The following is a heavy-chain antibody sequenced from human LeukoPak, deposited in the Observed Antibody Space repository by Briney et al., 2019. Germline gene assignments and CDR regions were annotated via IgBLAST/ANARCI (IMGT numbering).Heavy chain of an antibody. Sequence: AGTSLRLSCAASGFTFSSYGMHWVRQAPGKGLEWVAVISYDGTNKYYADSVKGRFTISRDNSKNTLYLQMNSLRPEDTAMYYCAKDYRLLWFGELVNFWGQGTLVTVSS. CDR2: ISYDGTNK. V-gene: IGHV3-30*18. D-gene: IGHD3-10*01. CDR3: AKDYRLLWFGELVNF. J-gene: IGHJ4*02. CDR1: GFTFSSYG.